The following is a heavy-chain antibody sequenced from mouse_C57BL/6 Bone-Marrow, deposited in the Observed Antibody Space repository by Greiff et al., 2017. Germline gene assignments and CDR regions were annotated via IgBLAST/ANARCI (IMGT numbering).Heavy chain of an antibody. CDR1: GYTFTSYW. V-gene: IGHV1-69*01. J-gene: IGHJ1*03. D-gene: IGHD2-3*01. Sequence: QVQLQQPGAELVMPGASVKLSCKASGYTFTSYWMHWVKQRPGQGLEWIGEIDPSDSYTNYNQKFKGKSTLTVDKSSSTAYMHLSSLTSEDSAVYYFAIRDGYLYLYFDVWGTGTTVTVSS. CDR3: AIRDGYLYLYFDV. CDR2: IDPSDSYT.